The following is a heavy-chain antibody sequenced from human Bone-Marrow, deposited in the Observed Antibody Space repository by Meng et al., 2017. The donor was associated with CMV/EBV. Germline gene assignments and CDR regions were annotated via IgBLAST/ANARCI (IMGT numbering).Heavy chain of an antibody. CDR3: ARGFSYGFCYYYYGMDV. CDR1: AGTFISYA. V-gene: IGHV1-69*10. Sequence: SVKVSCQASAGTFISYAIIWVRQAPGQGREWMGGIIPILGIANYAQKFQGRVMITADKSTSTACMELSSLRAEDTAVYYCARGFSYGFCYYYYGMDVWGQGTTVTGSS. D-gene: IGHD5-18*01. CDR2: IIPILGIA. J-gene: IGHJ6*02.